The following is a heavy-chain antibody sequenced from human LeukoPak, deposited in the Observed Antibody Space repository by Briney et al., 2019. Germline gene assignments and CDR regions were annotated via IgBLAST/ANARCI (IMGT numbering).Heavy chain of an antibody. CDR3: ARDRVGVGGNGWEN. D-gene: IGHD6-19*01. CDR2: MNAGNGNT. Sequence: GASVKVSCKSSGYTFISYAMHWVRQAPGQRLEWMGWMNAGNGNTKYSQKFQGRVTITRDTSISTAYMELSSLTSEDTAVYFCARDRVGVGGNGWENWGQGTLVTVSS. CDR1: GYTFISYA. V-gene: IGHV1-3*01. J-gene: IGHJ4*02.